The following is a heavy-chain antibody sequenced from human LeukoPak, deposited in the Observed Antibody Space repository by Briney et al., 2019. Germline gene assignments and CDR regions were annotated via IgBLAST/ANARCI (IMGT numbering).Heavy chain of an antibody. J-gene: IGHJ3*02. CDR3: ARRAIVGATNPRGAFDI. CDR2: INHSGST. Sequence: SETLSLTCAVYGGSFSGYYWSWIRQPPGKGLEWIGEINHSGSTNYNPSLKSRVTISVDTSKNQFSLKLSSVTAADTAVYYCARRAIVGATNPRGAFDIWGQGTMVTVSS. D-gene: IGHD1-26*01. CDR1: GGSFSGYY. V-gene: IGHV4-34*01.